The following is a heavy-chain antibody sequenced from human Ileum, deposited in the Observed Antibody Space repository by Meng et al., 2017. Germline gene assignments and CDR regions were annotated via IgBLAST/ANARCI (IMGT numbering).Heavy chain of an antibody. CDR2: IFYNGDI. CDR3: ARTARVFDP. Sequence: QVQLQESGPGLVKPSETLSLTCTVSVASISAYYWSWIRQPPGKGLECIGYIFYNGDINYNPSLKSRVTISLDTSKSQISLKLTSVTAADTAVYYCARTARVFDPWGQGTLVTVSS. V-gene: IGHV4-59*01. CDR1: VASISAYY. J-gene: IGHJ5*02.